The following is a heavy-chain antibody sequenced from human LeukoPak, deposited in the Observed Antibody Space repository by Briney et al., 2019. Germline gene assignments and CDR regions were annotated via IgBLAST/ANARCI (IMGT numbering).Heavy chain of an antibody. Sequence: SVKVSCKASGGTFSSYAISWVRQAPGQGLEWMGRIIPILGIANYAQKFQGRVTITADKSTSTAYMELSSPRSEDTAVYYCARGKHDYSPAPFSDYFDYWGQGTLVTVSS. D-gene: IGHD4-11*01. CDR3: ARGKHDYSPAPFSDYFDY. J-gene: IGHJ4*02. CDR1: GGTFSSYA. CDR2: IIPILGIA. V-gene: IGHV1-69*04.